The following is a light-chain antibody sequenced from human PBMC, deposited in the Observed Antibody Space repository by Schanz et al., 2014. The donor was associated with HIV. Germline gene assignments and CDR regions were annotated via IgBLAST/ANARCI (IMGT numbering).Light chain of an antibody. CDR3: CSYAGRNTFVL. CDR1: TRDVGNYNL. CDR2: EVS. Sequence: QSALTQPASVSGSPGQSITISCTGTTRDVGNYNLLPSYQQHPGKAPRLVIFEVSQRPSGVSNRFSGSKSGNTASLTISGLQAEDEADYYCCSYAGRNTFVLFGGGTKLTVL. V-gene: IGLV2-23*02. J-gene: IGLJ2*01.